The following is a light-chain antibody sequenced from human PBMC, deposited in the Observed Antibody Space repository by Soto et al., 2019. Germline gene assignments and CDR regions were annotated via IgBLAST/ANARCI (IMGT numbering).Light chain of an antibody. CDR1: QSVSGW. V-gene: IGKV1-5*01. CDR2: DAS. J-gene: IGKJ1*01. CDR3: QQYETFSGT. Sequence: DIQMTQPPSTLSASMGDTVTVTCRASQSVSGWLAWYQQKPGEAPKLLIYDASALPRGVPARFSGSGSGTKFTLTIASLQPDDFATYYCQQYETFSGTFGPGTKVDIK.